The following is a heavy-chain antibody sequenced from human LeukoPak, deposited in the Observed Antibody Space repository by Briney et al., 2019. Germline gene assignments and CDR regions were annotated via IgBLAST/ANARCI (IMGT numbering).Heavy chain of an antibody. J-gene: IGHJ5*02. Sequence: SETLSLTCTVSGGSVSIGSYYWSWIRQPPGKGLEWIGYIYYSGSSNYNPYLKSRVTISVDTSKNQFSLKLSSVTAADTAVYYCARARHPNWFDPWGQGTLVTVSS. CDR2: IYYSGSS. V-gene: IGHV4-61*01. CDR1: GGSVSIGSYY. CDR3: ARARHPNWFDP.